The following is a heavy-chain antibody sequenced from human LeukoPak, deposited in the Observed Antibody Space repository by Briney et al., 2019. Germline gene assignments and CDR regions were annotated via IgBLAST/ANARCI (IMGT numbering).Heavy chain of an antibody. CDR1: GGSISSYY. Sequence: SETLSLTCTVSGGSISSYYWSWIRQPPGKGLEWIGYVFYIGSTDYNPSLESRVTISVDTSKNQSSLKLSSVTAADTAVYYCARGAHYFDYWGQGTLVTVSS. J-gene: IGHJ4*02. V-gene: IGHV4-59*01. CDR3: ARGAHYFDY. CDR2: VFYIGST.